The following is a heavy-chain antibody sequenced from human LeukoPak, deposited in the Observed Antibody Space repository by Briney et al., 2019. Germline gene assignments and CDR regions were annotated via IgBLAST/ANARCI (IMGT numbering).Heavy chain of an antibody. J-gene: IGHJ6*03. CDR2: IYYSGST. CDR1: GGSISSSSYY. V-gene: IGHV4-39*07. CDR3: ARGHYDFWSGYESPRYYYMDV. Sequence: SETLSLTCTVSGGSISSSSYYWGWIRQPPGKGLEWIGSIYYSGSTYYNPSLKSRVTISVDTPKNQFSLKLSSVTAADTAVYYCARGHYDFWSGYESPRYYYMDVWGKGTTVTVSS. D-gene: IGHD3-3*01.